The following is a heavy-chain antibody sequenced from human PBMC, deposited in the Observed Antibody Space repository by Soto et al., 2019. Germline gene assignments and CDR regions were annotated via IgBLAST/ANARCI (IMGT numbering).Heavy chain of an antibody. V-gene: IGHV3-30-3*01. D-gene: IGHD6-19*01. CDR3: ARDMYSSVYFVKWFEP. J-gene: IGHJ5*02. Sequence: QVRLMESGGGVVQPGRSLRLSCTASGFSFSSYAMYWFRQPPGKGLEWVAVISHDGINKHYADSVKGRVTVSRDNSNHSLDLQLNSLRGEDTAMYYCARDMYSSVYFVKWFEPWGQGTLVTVSS. CDR2: ISHDGINK. CDR1: GFSFSSYA.